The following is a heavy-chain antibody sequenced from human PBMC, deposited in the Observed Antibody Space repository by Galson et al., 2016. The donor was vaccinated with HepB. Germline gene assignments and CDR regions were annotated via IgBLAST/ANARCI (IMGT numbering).Heavy chain of an antibody. Sequence: SLRLSCAASGFTFSSFSMSWVRQAPGKGLEWVSSISSGSSYIYYADSVKGRLTISRDNVENSLYLQMNSLRAEDTAVYYCVRDFYGLDYWGQGTLVTVSS. CDR2: ISSGSSYI. CDR1: GFTFSSFS. V-gene: IGHV3-21*01. D-gene: IGHD3-10*01. J-gene: IGHJ4*02. CDR3: VRDFYGLDY.